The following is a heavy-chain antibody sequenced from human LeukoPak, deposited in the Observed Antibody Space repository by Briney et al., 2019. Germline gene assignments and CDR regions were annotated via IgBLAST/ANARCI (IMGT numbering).Heavy chain of an antibody. CDR2: IYASGST. V-gene: IGHV4-61*02. CDR1: GGSISSGSYY. Sequence: PSQTLSLTCTVSGGSISSGSYYWSWIRQPSGEGLEWIGRIYASGSTNYNPSLKSRVTMSVDTSKNQFSLKLSPVTAADTAVYYCARSRGYSDYWGQGTLVTVSS. CDR3: ARSRGYSDY. J-gene: IGHJ4*02. D-gene: IGHD5-18*01.